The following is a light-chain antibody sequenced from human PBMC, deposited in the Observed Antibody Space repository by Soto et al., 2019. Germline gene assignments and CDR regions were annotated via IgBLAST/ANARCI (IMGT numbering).Light chain of an antibody. CDR3: QQYGSSPFT. Sequence: EIVLTQSPGTLSLSPGERATLSCRASQSVSSSYLAWYQQKPGQAPRLLIYGASSSATGIPDRFSGSGSGTDFTLTISSLEPEDFAVYYCQQYGSSPFTFGPGTKVDIK. CDR1: QSVSSSY. CDR2: GAS. V-gene: IGKV3-20*01. J-gene: IGKJ3*01.